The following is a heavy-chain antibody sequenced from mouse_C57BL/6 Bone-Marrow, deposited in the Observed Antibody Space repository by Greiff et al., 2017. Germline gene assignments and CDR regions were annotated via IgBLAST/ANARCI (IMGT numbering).Heavy chain of an antibody. Sequence: VQLQQSGAELARPGASVKLSCKASGYTFTSYGISWVKQRTGQGLEWIGEIYPRSGNTYYNEKFKGKATLTADKSSSTAYMELRSLTSEDSAVYFCARDSNVAWFAYWGQGTLVTVSA. CDR2: IYPRSGNT. D-gene: IGHD2-5*01. J-gene: IGHJ3*01. CDR3: ARDSNVAWFAY. CDR1: GYTFTSYG. V-gene: IGHV1-81*01.